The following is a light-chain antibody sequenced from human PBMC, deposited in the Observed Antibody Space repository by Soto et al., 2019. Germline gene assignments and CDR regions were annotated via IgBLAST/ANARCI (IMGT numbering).Light chain of an antibody. Sequence: DIQMTQSPPTLSASVGDRVTITCRASQSISSWLAWYQQKPGKAPKLLIYDASTLESGVPSRFSGSGSGTEFTLTISSLQPHDFATYYCQQYNNYLMYTFGQGTKLEIK. CDR3: QQYNNYLMYT. CDR1: QSISSW. CDR2: DAS. V-gene: IGKV1-5*01. J-gene: IGKJ2*01.